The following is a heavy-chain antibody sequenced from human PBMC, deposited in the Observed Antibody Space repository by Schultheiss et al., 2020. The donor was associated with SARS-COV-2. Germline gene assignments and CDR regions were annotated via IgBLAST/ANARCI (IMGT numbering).Heavy chain of an antibody. CDR3: ARDVSGDYAVGPFDY. CDR1: GFTFSTYA. CDR2: ISGRSIST. J-gene: IGHJ4*02. V-gene: IGHV3-23*01. D-gene: IGHD4-17*01. Sequence: GGSLRLSCAASGFTFSTYAMSWVRQAPGKGLEWVSAISGRSISTYYADSVKGRFAISRDNSKNTLYLQMNSLRAEDTAVYYCARDVSGDYAVGPFDYWGQGTLVTVSS.